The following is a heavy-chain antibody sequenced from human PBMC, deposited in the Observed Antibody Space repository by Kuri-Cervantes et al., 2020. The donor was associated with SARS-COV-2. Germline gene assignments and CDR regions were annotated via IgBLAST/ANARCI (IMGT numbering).Heavy chain of an antibody. CDR2: INHSGST. CDR1: GYSISSGYY. CDR3: ARGRGIAAAGTGAPAPGYFDL. Sequence: LSCTVSGYSISSGYYWGWIRQPPGKGLEWIGEINHSGSTNYNPSLKSRVTISVDTSKNQFSLKLSSVTAADTAVYYCARGRGIAAAGTGAPAPGYFDLWGRGTLVTVSS. D-gene: IGHD6-13*01. J-gene: IGHJ2*01. V-gene: IGHV4-38-2*02.